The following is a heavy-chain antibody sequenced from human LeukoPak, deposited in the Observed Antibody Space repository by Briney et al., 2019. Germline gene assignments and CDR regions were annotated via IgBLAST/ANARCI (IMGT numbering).Heavy chain of an antibody. J-gene: IGHJ5*02. CDR3: ARDRQWLDGAWFDP. D-gene: IGHD6-19*01. Sequence: ASVKVSCKASGYTFTGYYMHWVRQAPGQGLEWMGWISAYNGNTNYAQKLQGRVTMTTDTSTSTAYMELRSLRSDDTAVYYCARDRQWLDGAWFDPWGQGTLVTVSS. CDR2: ISAYNGNT. CDR1: GYTFTGYY. V-gene: IGHV1-18*04.